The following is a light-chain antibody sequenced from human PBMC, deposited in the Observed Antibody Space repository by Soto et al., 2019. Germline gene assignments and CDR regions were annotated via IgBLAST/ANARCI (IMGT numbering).Light chain of an antibody. V-gene: IGKV3-11*01. J-gene: IGKJ5*01. Sequence: EIVLTQSPATLSLSPGESATLSCRASQTVGRYLAWYQQKPGQAPRLLIYHASDRATGIPARFSGSGSETGFALTISSLEPEDFAIYYCQQRRDWPLITFGQGTRLEIK. CDR1: QTVGRY. CDR2: HAS. CDR3: QQRRDWPLIT.